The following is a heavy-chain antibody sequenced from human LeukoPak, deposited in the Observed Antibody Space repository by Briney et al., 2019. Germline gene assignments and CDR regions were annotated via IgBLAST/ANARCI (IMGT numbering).Heavy chain of an antibody. V-gene: IGHV1-69*01. J-gene: IGHJ3*02. CDR1: GGTFSSYA. D-gene: IGHD3-22*01. CDR3: ARALVTMIIVGSLDI. CDR2: IIPIFGTA. Sequence: ASVRVPCKASGGTFSSYAISWVRQAPGQGLEWMGGIIPIFGTANYAQKFQGRVTITADESTSTAYMELSSLRSEDTAVYYCARALVTMIIVGSLDIWGQGTMVTVSS.